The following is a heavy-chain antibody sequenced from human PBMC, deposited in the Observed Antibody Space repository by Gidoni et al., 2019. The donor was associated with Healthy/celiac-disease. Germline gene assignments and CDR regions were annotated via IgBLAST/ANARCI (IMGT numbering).Heavy chain of an antibody. J-gene: IGHJ3*02. CDR1: GYTFTSYG. Sequence: QVQLVQSGAEVKKPGASAKVSCKASGYTFTSYGISWVRQAPGQGLEWMGWISAYNGNTNYAQKLQGRVTMTTDTSTSTAYMELRSLRSDDTAVYYCARGGPGYYDSSGKGGGAFDIWGQGTMVTVSS. CDR3: ARGGPGYYDSSGKGGGAFDI. V-gene: IGHV1-18*01. D-gene: IGHD3-22*01. CDR2: ISAYNGNT.